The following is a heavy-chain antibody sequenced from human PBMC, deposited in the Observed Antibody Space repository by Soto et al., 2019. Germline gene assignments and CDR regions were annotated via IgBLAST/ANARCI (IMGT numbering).Heavy chain of an antibody. CDR1: GDSISSNKNY. CDR2: ISYSGTT. J-gene: IGHJ5*02. CDR3: ARGREYIYGLAP. V-gene: IGHV4-30-4*02. Sequence: PSETLSLTCTVSGDSISSNKNYWSWIRQPPGEGLEGIGFISYSGTTSYSPSLKSRVAISLDTSKNHFSLSLSSVIAADTAVYYCARGREYIYGLAPRGQGPLVTVPS. D-gene: IGHD5-18*01.